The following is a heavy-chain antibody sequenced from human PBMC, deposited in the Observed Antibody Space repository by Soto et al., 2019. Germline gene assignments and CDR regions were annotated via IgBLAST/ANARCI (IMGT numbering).Heavy chain of an antibody. V-gene: IGHV4-38-2*02. J-gene: IGHJ4*02. CDR2: SPNGGGG. Sequence: PSETLSLTCTVSENYISSSCYWAWLRQAPGKGLEGISGSPNGGGGNYNPSLQSRVSLSVDMSNSQFSLRLHSVTVADTAVYNCARVMTFGASWYFEIWGQGALVTVS. D-gene: IGHD6-13*01. CDR1: ENYISSSCY. CDR3: ARVMTFGASWYFEI.